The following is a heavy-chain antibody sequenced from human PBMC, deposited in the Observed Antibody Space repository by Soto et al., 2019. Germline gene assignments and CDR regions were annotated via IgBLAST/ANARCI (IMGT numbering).Heavy chain of an antibody. Sequence: GASVKVSCKASGGTFSSYAINWVRQAPGQGLEWMGGIIPIFGTANYAQKFQGRVTITADESTSTAYMELSSLRSEDTAVYYCASTEKFYGSAHYYYGMDVWGQGTTVTVSS. D-gene: IGHD2-8*02. CDR2: IIPIFGTA. V-gene: IGHV1-69*13. CDR3: ASTEKFYGSAHYYYGMDV. CDR1: GGTFSSYA. J-gene: IGHJ6*02.